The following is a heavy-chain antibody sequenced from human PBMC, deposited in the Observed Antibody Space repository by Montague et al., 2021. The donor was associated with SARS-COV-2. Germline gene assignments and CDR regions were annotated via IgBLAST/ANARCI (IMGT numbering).Heavy chain of an antibody. V-gene: IGHV4-59*13. Sequence: SETLSLTCTVSGGSISSYYWSWIRQPPGKGLEWIGYIYYSGSTNYNPSLKSRVTISVDTSKNQFSLKLSSVTAAYTAVYYCARVGVPYYDILTGYYIEGSDAFDIWGQGTMVTVSS. CDR2: IYYSGST. CDR1: GGSISSYY. D-gene: IGHD3-9*01. J-gene: IGHJ3*02. CDR3: ARVGVPYYDILTGYYIEGSDAFDI.